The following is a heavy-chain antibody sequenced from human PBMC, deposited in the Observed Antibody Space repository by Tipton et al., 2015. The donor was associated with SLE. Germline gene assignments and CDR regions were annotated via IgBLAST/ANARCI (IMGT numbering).Heavy chain of an antibody. J-gene: IGHJ3*02. CDR3: ARFDLTGTTTDHAFDI. Sequence: TLSLTCAVSGYSISSGYYWGWIRQPPGKGLEWIGSIYHSGSTYYNPSLKSRVTISVDTSKNQFSLKLSSVTAADTAVYYCARFDLTGTTTDHAFDIWGQGTMVTVSS. D-gene: IGHD1-20*01. V-gene: IGHV4-38-2*01. CDR2: IYHSGST. CDR1: GYSISSGYY.